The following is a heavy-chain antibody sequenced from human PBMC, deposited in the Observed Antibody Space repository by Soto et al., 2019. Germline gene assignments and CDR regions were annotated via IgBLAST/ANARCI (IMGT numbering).Heavy chain of an antibody. CDR3: ARPRRKVVPAATYYFDY. CDR2: IWYDGSNK. CDR1: GFTFSSYG. Sequence: PGGSLRLSCAASGFTFSSYGMHWVRQAPGKGLEWVAVIWYDGSNKYYADSVKGRFTISRDNSKNTLYLQMNGLRAEDTAVYYCARPRRKVVPAATYYFDYWGQGTLVTVSS. D-gene: IGHD2-2*01. V-gene: IGHV3-33*01. J-gene: IGHJ4*02.